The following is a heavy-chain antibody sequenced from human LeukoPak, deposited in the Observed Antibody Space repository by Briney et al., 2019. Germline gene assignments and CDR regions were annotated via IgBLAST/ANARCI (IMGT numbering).Heavy chain of an antibody. J-gene: IGHJ4*02. Sequence: KPSETLSLTCTVSGGSISSYYWSWIRQPPGKGLEWIGYIYYSGSTNYNPSLKSRVTISVDTSKNQFSLKLSSVTAADTAVYYCARVSYGDYFIDYWGQGTLVTVSS. CDR3: ARVSYGDYFIDY. CDR1: GGSISSYY. D-gene: IGHD4-17*01. CDR2: IYYSGST. V-gene: IGHV4-59*01.